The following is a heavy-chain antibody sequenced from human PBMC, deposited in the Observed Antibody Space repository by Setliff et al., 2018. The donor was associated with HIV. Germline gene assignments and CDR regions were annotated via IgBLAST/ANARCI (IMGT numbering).Heavy chain of an antibody. D-gene: IGHD1-26*01. CDR1: GYSFTSYG. Sequence: ASVKVSCKASGYSFTSYGVSWVRQAPGQGLEWMGWISAYTANTNYAQNLQGRVTLTTDTSTSTAYKELRSLRSDDTAVYYCARVRVGATPLDYWGQGTLVTVSS. CDR3: ARVRVGATPLDY. V-gene: IGHV1-18*01. J-gene: IGHJ4*02. CDR2: ISAYTANT.